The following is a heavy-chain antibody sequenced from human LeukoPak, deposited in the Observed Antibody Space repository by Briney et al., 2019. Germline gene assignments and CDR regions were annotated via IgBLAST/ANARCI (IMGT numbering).Heavy chain of an antibody. V-gene: IGHV3-13*01. Sequence: GGSLRLSCAASGFTFSSYGMHWVHQATGKGLEWVSAIGTAGDTYYPGSVKGRFTISRENAKNSLYLQMNSLRAGDTAVYYCARARFLEWSYYFDYWGQGTLVTVSS. CDR3: ARARFLEWSYYFDY. D-gene: IGHD3-3*01. CDR1: GFTFSSYG. J-gene: IGHJ4*02. CDR2: IGTAGDT.